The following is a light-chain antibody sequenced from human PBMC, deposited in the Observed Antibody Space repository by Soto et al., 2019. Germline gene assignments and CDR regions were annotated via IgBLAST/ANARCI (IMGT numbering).Light chain of an antibody. CDR2: DAS. J-gene: IGKJ1*01. Sequence: DIVLTQSPATLSLSPGERATLSCRASQSVGTFFAWYQQKPGQAPRLLIYDASNRATGIPARFSGSGSGTDFTLPISSLEPEDFAVYYGHQCYNGPQWTFGQGTNVDIK. CDR1: QSVGTF. V-gene: IGKV3-11*01. CDR3: HQCYNGPQWT.